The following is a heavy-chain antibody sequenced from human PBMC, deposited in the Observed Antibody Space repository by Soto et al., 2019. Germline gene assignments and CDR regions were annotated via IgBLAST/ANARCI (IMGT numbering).Heavy chain of an antibody. Sequence: QVQVVQSGPELKKPGASVKVSCKAQGYIFTKYGIGWVRQAPGHGLEWMGLINVYNGDRKVAQKFQDRVSMTTDTTTNIAYRELKSLRSGDTSVYSCARLQLGGDRMLNWFDPWGQGTLVTVSS. CDR3: ARLQLGGDRMLNWFDP. J-gene: IGHJ5*02. V-gene: IGHV1-18*01. D-gene: IGHD2-21*02. CDR2: INVYNGDR. CDR1: GYIFTKYG.